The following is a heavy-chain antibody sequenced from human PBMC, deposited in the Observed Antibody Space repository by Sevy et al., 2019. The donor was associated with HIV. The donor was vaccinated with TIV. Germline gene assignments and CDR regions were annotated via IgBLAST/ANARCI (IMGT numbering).Heavy chain of an antibody. Sequence: GGSLRLSCAASGFTFSNYGMSWVRQAPGKGLEWVSGISNGGGSTYYADSVKGRFTISRDNSKNTLYLQMNSLRVEDTAVYSCAKGGDFSTRSMTGGFDYWGQGTLVTVSS. CDR2: ISNGGGST. D-gene: IGHD2-21*02. V-gene: IGHV3-23*01. CDR3: AKGGDFSTRSMTGGFDY. CDR1: GFTFSNYG. J-gene: IGHJ4*02.